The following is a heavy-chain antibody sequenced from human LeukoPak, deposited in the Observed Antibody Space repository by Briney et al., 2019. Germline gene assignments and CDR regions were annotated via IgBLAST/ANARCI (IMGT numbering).Heavy chain of an antibody. J-gene: IGHJ4*02. D-gene: IGHD3-10*01. Sequence: ASVKVSCKVSGYTLTELSMHWVRQAPGKGLEWMGGFDPEDGETIYARKFQGRVTMTEDTSTDTAYMELSSLRSEDTAVYYCRVTMVRGVYYYFDYWGQGTLVTVSS. CDR1: GYTLTELS. CDR2: FDPEDGET. CDR3: RVTMVRGVYYYFDY. V-gene: IGHV1-24*01.